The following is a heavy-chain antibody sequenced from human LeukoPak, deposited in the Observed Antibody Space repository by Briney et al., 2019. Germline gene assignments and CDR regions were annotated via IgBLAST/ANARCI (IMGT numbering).Heavy chain of an antibody. CDR3: ASARHGDYVWDY. Sequence: GESLKITCKGSGYSFTYWIGWVRQMPGKGLEWMGIIYSGDSHTKYSPSFQGRVTISADKSISTAYLQWSSLEASDTAMYYCASARHGDYVWDYWGQGTLVTVSS. J-gene: IGHJ4*02. CDR1: GYSFTYW. D-gene: IGHD4-17*01. CDR2: IYSGDSHT. V-gene: IGHV5-51*01.